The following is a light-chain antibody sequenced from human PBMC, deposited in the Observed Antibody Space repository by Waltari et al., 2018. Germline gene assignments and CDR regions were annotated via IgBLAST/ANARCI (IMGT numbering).Light chain of an antibody. CDR2: GHN. Sequence: SVLTQPPSVSAAPGQSITISCTGTSSNIGAGYDVPWYQHLPGTAPKLLIYGHNNRPSGVPDRFSGSKSGTSASLAITGLQAEDEADYYCQSYDSSVSAWVFGGGTKLTVV. J-gene: IGLJ3*02. V-gene: IGLV1-40*01. CDR3: QSYDSSVSAWV. CDR1: SSNIGAGYD.